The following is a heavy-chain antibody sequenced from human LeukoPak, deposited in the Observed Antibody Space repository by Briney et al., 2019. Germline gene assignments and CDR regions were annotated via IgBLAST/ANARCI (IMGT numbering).Heavy chain of an antibody. D-gene: IGHD6-19*01. CDR1: GGSISSYY. CDR2: IYYSGST. CDR3: ARVPGSSGWYTTFDP. V-gene: IGHV4-59*01. J-gene: IGHJ5*02. Sequence: SETLSLTCTVSGGSISSYYWSWIRQPPGKGLEWIGYIYYSGSTNYDPSLKSRVTISVDTSKNQFSLKLSSVTAADTAVYYCARVPGSSGWYTTFDPWGQGTLVTVSS.